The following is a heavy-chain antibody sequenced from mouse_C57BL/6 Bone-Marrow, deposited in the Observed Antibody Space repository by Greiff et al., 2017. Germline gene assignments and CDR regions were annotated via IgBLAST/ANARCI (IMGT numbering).Heavy chain of an antibody. CDR1: GFNIKNTY. V-gene: IGHV14-3*01. CDR3: ARRRDYDGLCYYAMDY. D-gene: IGHD2-4*01. CDR2: IDPANGNT. J-gene: IGHJ4*01. Sequence: EVQLQQSVAELVRPGASVKLSCTASGFNIKNTYMHWVKQRPEQGLEWIGRIDPANGNTKYAPKFQGKATITADTSSNTAYLQLSSLTSEDTAIYYCARRRDYDGLCYYAMDYWGQGTSVTVSS.